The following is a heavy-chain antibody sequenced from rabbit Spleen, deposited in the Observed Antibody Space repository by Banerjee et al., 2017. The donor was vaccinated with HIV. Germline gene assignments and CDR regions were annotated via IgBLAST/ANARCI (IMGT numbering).Heavy chain of an antibody. CDR3: ARDTGTSFSTYGMDL. V-gene: IGHV1S40*01. D-gene: IGHD8-1*01. J-gene: IGHJ6*01. CDR2: IATGSSGFT. CDR1: GFSFSSSYY. Sequence: QSLEESGGGLVRPEGSLKLSCTASGFSFSSSYYMCWVRQAPGKGLEWIACIATGSSGFTYYASWAKGRFTCSKASSTTVTLQMTSLTAADTATYFCARDTGTSFSTYGMDLWGQGTLVTVS.